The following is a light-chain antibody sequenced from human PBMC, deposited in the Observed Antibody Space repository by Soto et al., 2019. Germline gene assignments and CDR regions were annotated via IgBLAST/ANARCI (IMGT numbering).Light chain of an antibody. CDR3: QQYYSIPWT. V-gene: IGKV4-1*01. CDR2: WAS. J-gene: IGKJ1*01. Sequence: DLVITPSPFSLAVSLGERATINCKAIHVVLYSSNNKNYLAWYQQKPGQSPKVLIYWASTRESGVPARFSGSGSGTDFTLTISSLQAEDVAVYYCQQYYSIPWTFGQGTKVDIK. CDR1: HVVLYSSNNKNY.